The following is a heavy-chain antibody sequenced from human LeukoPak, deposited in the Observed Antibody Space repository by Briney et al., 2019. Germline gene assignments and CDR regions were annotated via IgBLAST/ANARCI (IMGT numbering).Heavy chain of an antibody. D-gene: IGHD1-26*01. CDR1: GGSISSYY. V-gene: IGHV4-59*01. CDR2: IYYSGST. Sequence: SETLSLTCTVSGGSISSYYWSWIRQPPGKGLEWIGYIYYSGSTNYNPSLEGRVTISVDTSKNQFSLKLSSVTAADTAVYYCARVVGAATIWGYYYYYMDVWGKGTTVTISS. CDR3: ARVVGAATIWGYYYYYMDV. J-gene: IGHJ6*03.